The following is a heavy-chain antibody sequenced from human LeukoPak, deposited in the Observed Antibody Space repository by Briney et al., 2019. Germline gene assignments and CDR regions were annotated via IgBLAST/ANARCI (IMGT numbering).Heavy chain of an antibody. CDR3: ARERLWSSGYSVPFSHYYMDV. CDR1: GGSFSGCY. J-gene: IGHJ6*03. CDR2: INHSGST. V-gene: IGHV4-34*01. D-gene: IGHD3-22*01. Sequence: SVTLSLTCAVYGGSFSGCYWSWIRQPPGKGLEWIGEINHSGSTNYNPSLKSRVTISVDTSKNQFSLKLSSVTAADTAVYYCARERLWSSGYSVPFSHYYMDVRGKGTTVTVSS.